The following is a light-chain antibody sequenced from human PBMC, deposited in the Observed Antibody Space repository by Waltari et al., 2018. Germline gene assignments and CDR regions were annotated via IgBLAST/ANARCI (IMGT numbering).Light chain of an antibody. J-gene: IGKJ4*01. CDR2: GAS. V-gene: IGKV1-39*01. CDR1: QSISEY. CDR3: QQSYT. Sequence: DIQMTQSPSSLSASVGEKVTITCRASQSISEYLNWYQQKPGKAPKLLIYGASSLQSGVPSRFSGSGSGTDFTLSITSLQHEDSATYYCQQSYTFGGGTKVEIK.